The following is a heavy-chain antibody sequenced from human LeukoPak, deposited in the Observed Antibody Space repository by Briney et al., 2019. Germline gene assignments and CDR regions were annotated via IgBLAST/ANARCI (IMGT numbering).Heavy chain of an antibody. J-gene: IGHJ6*02. CDR2: IIGSGGST. CDR3: AKDALRARRDYYYYGMDV. CDR1: GFTFSSYA. Sequence: PGGSLRLSCAASGFTFSSYAMSWVRQAPGKGLEWVSAIIGSGGSTYYADSVKGRFTISRDNSKNTLYLQMNSLRAEDTAVYYCAKDALRARRDYYYYGMDVWGQGTTATVSS. V-gene: IGHV3-23*01.